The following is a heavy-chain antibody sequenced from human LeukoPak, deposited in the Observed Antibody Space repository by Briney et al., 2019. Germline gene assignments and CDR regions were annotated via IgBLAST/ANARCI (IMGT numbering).Heavy chain of an antibody. CDR1: RNTFTNYW. V-gene: IGHV5-51*01. CDR2: IFPGDSET. J-gene: IGHJ5*02. CDR3: ARLSTRLLNH. Sequence: GESLKISCKGSRNTFTNYWIGWVRQLPGKGLEWMGIIFPGDSETRYSPSFQGQVTMSVDKSTSTAYLQWASLKASDTAIYFCARLSTRLLNHWGQGTRVTVSS. D-gene: IGHD3-3*01.